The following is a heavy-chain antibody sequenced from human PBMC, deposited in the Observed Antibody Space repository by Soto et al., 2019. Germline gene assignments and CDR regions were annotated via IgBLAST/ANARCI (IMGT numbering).Heavy chain of an antibody. J-gene: IGHJ6*02. Sequence: ASVKVSCKASGYTFTGYYMHWVRQAPGQGLEWMGWINPNSGGTNYAQKFQGWVTMTRDTAISTAYMELSRLGSDDTAVYYCARGSHPMTTVTNYYYYGMDVWGQGTTVTVSS. D-gene: IGHD4-4*01. CDR1: GYTFTGYY. CDR3: ARGSHPMTTVTNYYYYGMDV. CDR2: INPNSGGT. V-gene: IGHV1-2*04.